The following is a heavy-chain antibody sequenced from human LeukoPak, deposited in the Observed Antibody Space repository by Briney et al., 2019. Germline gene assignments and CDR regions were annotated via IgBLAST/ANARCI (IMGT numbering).Heavy chain of an antibody. CDR2: ISSSGSYI. V-gene: IGHV3-21*01. Sequence: PGGSLRLSCAASGFTFSSYSMNWVRQAPGKGLEWVSSISSSGSYIDYADSVKGRFTISRDNAKNSLFLQMNSLRAEDTAVYYCARSLIADGAFDIWGQGTMVTVSS. CDR1: GFTFSSYS. CDR3: ARSLIADGAFDI. J-gene: IGHJ3*02. D-gene: IGHD2-21*01.